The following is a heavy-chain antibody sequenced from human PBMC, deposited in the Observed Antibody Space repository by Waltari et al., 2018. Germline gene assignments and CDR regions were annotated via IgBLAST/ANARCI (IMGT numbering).Heavy chain of an antibody. CDR1: GGSISSYY. Sequence: QVQLQESGPGLVKPSETLSLTCPVSGGSISSYYWSWIRQPTGKGLEWIGYIYYSGSTNYNPSLKSRVTISVDTSKNQFSLKLSSVTAADTAVYYCARVVDYDFWSGYYTGLWFDPWGQGTLVTVSS. J-gene: IGHJ5*02. V-gene: IGHV4-59*01. CDR3: ARVVDYDFWSGYYTGLWFDP. CDR2: IYYSGST. D-gene: IGHD3-3*01.